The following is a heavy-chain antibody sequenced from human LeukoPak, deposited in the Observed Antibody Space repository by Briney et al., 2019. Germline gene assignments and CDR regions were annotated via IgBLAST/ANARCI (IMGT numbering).Heavy chain of an antibody. J-gene: IGHJ5*02. Sequence: SETLSLTCTVSGVSINGNYWTWIRQLPGKGLEWIGFVSDTGDTDYNPSLKSRLTISADTSKSQLSLSLSPVTAADTALYYCARVFRGVVTSNWFDPWGQGTLVTVSS. CDR1: GVSINGNY. CDR2: VSDTGDT. CDR3: ARVFRGVVTSNWFDP. D-gene: IGHD3-3*01. V-gene: IGHV4-59*01.